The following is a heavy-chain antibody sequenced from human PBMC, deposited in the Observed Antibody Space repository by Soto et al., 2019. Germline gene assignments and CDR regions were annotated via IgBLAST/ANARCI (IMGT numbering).Heavy chain of an antibody. V-gene: IGHV1-3*01. D-gene: IGHD3-16*01. CDR2: IKAGNGDT. J-gene: IGHJ4*02. CDR1: GYTFTRNA. CDR3: ARSENDYSTFEY. Sequence: QVQLVQSGAEVKKPGASVKVSCKASGYTFTRNAIHWVRQAPGQRLEWIGRIKAGNGDTKYSQKFQDRVTITRDTSASAAYMELSTLGSEGTSVYCSARSENDYSTFEYWGQGTLVTVSS.